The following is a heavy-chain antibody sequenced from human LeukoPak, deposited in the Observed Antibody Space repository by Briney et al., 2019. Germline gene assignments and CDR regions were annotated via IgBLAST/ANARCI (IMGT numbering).Heavy chain of an antibody. CDR3: AKPTYGDYPGY. CDR1: GFTFSSYG. J-gene: IGHJ4*01. Sequence: PGGSLRLSCAASGFTFSSYGMHWVRQAPGKGLEWVAVISYDGSNKYYADSVKGRFTISRDNSKNTLYLQMNSLRAEDTAVYYCAKPTYGDYPGYWGQGTLVTVSS. CDR2: ISYDGSNK. D-gene: IGHD4-17*01. V-gene: IGHV3-30*18.